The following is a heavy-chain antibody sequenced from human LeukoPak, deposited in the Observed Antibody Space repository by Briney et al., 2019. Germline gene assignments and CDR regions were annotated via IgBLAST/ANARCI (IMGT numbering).Heavy chain of an antibody. CDR3: AKDRPSSGWGGDAFDI. CDR1: GFIFSSYG. Sequence: GGSLRLSCAASGFIFSSYGMHWVRQAPDKGLEWVAFIRYDGSRKYYADSVKGRFTISRDNSKNTLFLQMNSLRVGDTAVYYCAKDRPSSGWGGDAFDIWGQGTMVTVSS. D-gene: IGHD6-19*01. J-gene: IGHJ3*02. CDR2: IRYDGSRK. V-gene: IGHV3-30*02.